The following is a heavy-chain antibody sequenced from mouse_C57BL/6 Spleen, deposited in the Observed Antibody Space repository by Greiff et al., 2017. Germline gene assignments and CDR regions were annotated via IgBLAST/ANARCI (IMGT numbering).Heavy chain of an antibody. CDR3: SRRGNYFDY. CDR1: GYTFTSYW. Sequence: QVQLQQPGAELVRPGSSVKLSCKASGYTFTSYWMDWVKQRPGQGLEWIGNIYPSDSETHYNQKFKDKVTLTIDNSSSTAYMQLSSLTSEDSAVYYYSRRGNYFDYWGQGTTLTVSS. J-gene: IGHJ2*01. D-gene: IGHD2-14*01. V-gene: IGHV1-61*01. CDR2: IYPSDSET.